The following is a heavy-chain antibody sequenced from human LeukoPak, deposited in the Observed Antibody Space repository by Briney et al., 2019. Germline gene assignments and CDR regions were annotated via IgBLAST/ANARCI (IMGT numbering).Heavy chain of an antibody. J-gene: IGHJ4*02. V-gene: IGHV3-48*03. CDR2: ISSGGGTV. Sequence: PGGSLRLSCAASGFTFSSYEMNWVRQAPGKGLEWVSYISSGGGTVYYADSVKGRFAISRDNAKNSLYLQMNSLRAEDSAVYYCARDDRDGYNYFAYWGQGTLVTVSS. CDR1: GFTFSSYE. CDR3: ARDDRDGYNYFAY. D-gene: IGHD5-24*01.